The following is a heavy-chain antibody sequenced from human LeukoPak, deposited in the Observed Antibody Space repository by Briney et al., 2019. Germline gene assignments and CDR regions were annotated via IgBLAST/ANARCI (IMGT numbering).Heavy chain of an antibody. CDR2: ISAYNGNT. V-gene: IGHV1-18*01. D-gene: IGHD1-26*01. CDR1: GYTFTSYG. CDR3: ARDLGATTNYYYYMDV. J-gene: IGHJ6*03. Sequence: ASVKVSCKASGYTFTSYGISWVRQAPGQGLEWMGWISAYNGNTNYAQKLQGRVTMTTDTSTSTAYMELRSLRSDDTAVYYCARDLGATTNYYYYMDVWAKGPRSPSP.